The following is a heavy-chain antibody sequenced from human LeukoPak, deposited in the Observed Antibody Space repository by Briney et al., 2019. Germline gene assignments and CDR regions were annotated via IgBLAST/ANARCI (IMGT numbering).Heavy chain of an antibody. V-gene: IGHV4-34*01. Sequence: XWIRQPXXXXLEWXGEINHSGSTNYNPSLKSRVTISVDTSKNQFSLKLSSVTAADTAVYYCARHALVGYCSSTSCYISAFDIWGQGTMVTVSS. CDR2: INHSGST. D-gene: IGHD2-2*02. CDR3: ARHALVGYCSSTSCYISAFDI. J-gene: IGHJ3*02.